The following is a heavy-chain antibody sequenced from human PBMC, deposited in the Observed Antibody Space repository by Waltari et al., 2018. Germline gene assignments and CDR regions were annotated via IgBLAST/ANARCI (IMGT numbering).Heavy chain of an antibody. D-gene: IGHD3-16*01. CDR3: ARGIRPWGRGSWYFDN. J-gene: IGHJ4*02. CDR2: INHKIGNT. V-gene: IGHV7-4-1*02. Sequence: QVQLVQSGAEVKKPGDSVKVSCKASGYNFIDHYIHWIRQAPGQGPGWMGMINHKIGNTTDGKGCRGRGVVSLATSVREASLQISGLKAEDTAVYYCARGIRPWGRGSWYFDNWGQGTLVTVSS. CDR1: GYNFIDHY.